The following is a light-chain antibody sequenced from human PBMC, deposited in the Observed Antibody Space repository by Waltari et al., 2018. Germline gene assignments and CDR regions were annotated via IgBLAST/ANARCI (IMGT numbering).Light chain of an antibody. Sequence: DIQMTQSPSSLSASVGDRVTISCRASQSINSYLNWYQQQPGKAPKLLIFAASSLQSGVPSRLSGSGSGTDFTLTISSLQPEDFATYYCQQSYTTPRTFGQGTRLEIK. CDR2: AAS. CDR3: QQSYTTPRT. V-gene: IGKV1-39*01. CDR1: QSINSY. J-gene: IGKJ5*01.